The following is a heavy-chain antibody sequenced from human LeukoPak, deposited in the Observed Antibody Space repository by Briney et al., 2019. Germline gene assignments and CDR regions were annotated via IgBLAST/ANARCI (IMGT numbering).Heavy chain of an antibody. CDR3: ARDGREVRGVISGRSYYYYYMDV. D-gene: IGHD3-10*01. CDR2: IYYSGST. V-gene: IGHV4-59*12. J-gene: IGHJ6*03. CDR1: GGSISSYY. Sequence: ASETLSLTCTVSGGSISSYYWSWIRQPPGKGLEWIGYIYYSGSTNYNPSLKSRVTISVDTSKNQFSLKLSSVTAADTAVYYCARDGREVRGVISGRSYYYYYMDVWGKGTTVTVSS.